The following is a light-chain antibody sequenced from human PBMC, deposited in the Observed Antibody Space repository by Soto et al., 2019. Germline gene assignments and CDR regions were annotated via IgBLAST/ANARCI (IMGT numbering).Light chain of an antibody. Sequence: QSVLTQPASLSAAPGQKGTISCSGRSSNIWGHSVSRYQQLPGTAPKLLIYDDNKRPSGIPDRFSGSRSGTSATLGITGFQTGDEADYYCGSWDSSLSAYVFGTGTKIDVL. V-gene: IGLV1-51*01. CDR2: DDN. CDR3: GSWDSSLSAYV. J-gene: IGLJ1*01. CDR1: SSNIWGHS.